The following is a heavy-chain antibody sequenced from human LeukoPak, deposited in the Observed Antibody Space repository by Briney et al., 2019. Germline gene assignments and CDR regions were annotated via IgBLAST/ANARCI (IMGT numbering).Heavy chain of an antibody. J-gene: IGHJ4*02. D-gene: IGHD3-3*01. V-gene: IGHV3-30*03. CDR1: GFTFSNYW. Sequence: GGSLRLSCAASGFTFSNYWMHWVRQAPGKGLEWVAVISYDGSNKYYADSVRGRFTISRDNSKNTLYLQMNSLRTEDTAVYYCATATIFGVVLYYWGQGTLVTVSS. CDR3: ATATIFGVVLYY. CDR2: ISYDGSNK.